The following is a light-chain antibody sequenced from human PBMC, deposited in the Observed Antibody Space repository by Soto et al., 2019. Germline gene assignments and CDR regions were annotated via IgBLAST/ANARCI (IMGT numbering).Light chain of an antibody. V-gene: IGKV1-39*01. CDR2: AAS. CDR1: RSISSS. J-gene: IGKJ4*01. Sequence: IQFTHSPSSLSASVGARVTITCRAGRSISSSLNWYQQKPGKAPKLLIYAASSLQSGVPSRFSGSGSGTDFTLPISSLQPEDFATYYCQQSYSTPPLTFGGGTKVEIK. CDR3: QQSYSTPPLT.